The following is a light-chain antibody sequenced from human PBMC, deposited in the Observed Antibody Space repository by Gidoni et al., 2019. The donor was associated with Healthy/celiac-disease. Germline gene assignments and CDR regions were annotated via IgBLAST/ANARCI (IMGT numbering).Light chain of an antibody. CDR1: QSVSSSY. V-gene: IGKV3-20*01. J-gene: IGKJ3*01. CDR2: GAS. Sequence: EIVLTQSPGTLSLSPGERATLSCRASQSVSSSYLAWYQQKPGQAPRLLIYGASSRATGIPDRFSGSGSGTDFTLTISRLEPEDFAVYYCQQYGSSLFTFASGTKVDIK. CDR3: QQYGSSLFT.